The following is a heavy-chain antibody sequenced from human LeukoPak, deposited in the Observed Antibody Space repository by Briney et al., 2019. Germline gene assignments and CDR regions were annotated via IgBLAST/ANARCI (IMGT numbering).Heavy chain of an antibody. CDR2: IYSGGVT. J-gene: IGHJ4*02. Sequence: GGSLRLSCAASGFIVSSNYMSWVRQAPGKGLEWVSVIYSGGVTYYADSVKGRFTNSRDNSKNTLYLQMNSLRAEDTAVYYCASSRVATSDSWGQGTLVTVSS. D-gene: IGHD5-12*01. V-gene: IGHV3-53*01. CDR1: GFIVSSNY. CDR3: ASSRVATSDS.